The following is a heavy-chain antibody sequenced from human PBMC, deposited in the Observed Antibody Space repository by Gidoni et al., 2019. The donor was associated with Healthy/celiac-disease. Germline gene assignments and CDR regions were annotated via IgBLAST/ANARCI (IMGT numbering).Heavy chain of an antibody. D-gene: IGHD3-3*01. J-gene: IGHJ4*02. CDR2: ISYDGSNK. V-gene: IGHV3-30*04. Sequence: QVQLVESGGGVVQPGRSLGLSCAASGFPFSSYAMHWVRQAPGKGLEWVAVISYDGSNKYYADSVKGRFTISRDNSKNTLYLQMNSLRAEDTAVYYCARGTRFLEWLSLDYWGQGTLVTVSS. CDR1: GFPFSSYA. CDR3: ARGTRFLEWLSLDY.